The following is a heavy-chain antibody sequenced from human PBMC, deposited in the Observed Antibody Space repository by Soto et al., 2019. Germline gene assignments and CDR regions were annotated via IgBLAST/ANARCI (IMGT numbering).Heavy chain of an antibody. CDR1: GGTFSSYA. D-gene: IGHD2-15*01. CDR2: IIHIFGTA. CDR3: ARKWINCSGGSCLVDYYYGMDV. J-gene: IGHJ6*02. Sequence: QVQLVQSGAEVKKPGSSVKVSCKASGGTFSSYAISWVRQAPGQGLEWMGGIIHIFGTANYAQKFQGRVTITAAESTSTAYMELSSLRAEDTAVYYCARKWINCSGGSCLVDYYYGMDVWGQGTTVTVSS. V-gene: IGHV1-69*01.